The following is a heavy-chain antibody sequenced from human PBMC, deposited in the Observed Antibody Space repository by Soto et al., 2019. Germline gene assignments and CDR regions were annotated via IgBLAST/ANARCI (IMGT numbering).Heavy chain of an antibody. CDR2: IYYSGST. CDR3: ARDRLAGGDAFDI. V-gene: IGHV4-61*01. Sequence: KSSETLSLTCTVSGGSVSSGSYYWSWIRQPPWKGLEWIGYIYYSGSTNYNPSLKSRVTISVDTSKNQFSLKLSSVTAADTAVYYCARDRLAGGDAFDIWGQGXMVTV. D-gene: IGHD6-19*01. CDR1: GGSVSSGSYY. J-gene: IGHJ3*02.